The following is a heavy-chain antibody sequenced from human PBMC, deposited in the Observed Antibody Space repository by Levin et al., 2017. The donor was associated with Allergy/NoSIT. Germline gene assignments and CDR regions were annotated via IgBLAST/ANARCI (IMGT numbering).Heavy chain of an antibody. CDR3: ARDTGYGSGSYYYYYYGMDV. D-gene: IGHD3-10*01. Sequence: GGSLRLSCAASGFTFSSYWMSWVRQAPGKGLEWVANIKQDGNEKYYVDSVKGRFTISRDNAKNSLYLQMNSLRAEDTAVYYCARDTGYGSGSYYYYYYGMDVWGQGTTVTVSS. V-gene: IGHV3-7*01. CDR1: GFTFSSYW. CDR2: IKQDGNEK. J-gene: IGHJ6*02.